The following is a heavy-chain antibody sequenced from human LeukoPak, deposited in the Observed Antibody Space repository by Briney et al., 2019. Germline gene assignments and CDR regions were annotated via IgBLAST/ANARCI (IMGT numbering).Heavy chain of an antibody. V-gene: IGHV1-69*05. Sequence: RSSAKVSCKASGGTLSSCAISWVRHAPGQGLEWRGRVIPIFGTANYAQKFQGRVTITTDESTSTAYMELSSLRSEDTAVYYCTVVATTYYFDYWGQGTLVTVSS. CDR2: VIPIFGTA. J-gene: IGHJ4*02. D-gene: IGHD5-24*01. CDR3: TVVATTYYFDY. CDR1: GGTLSSCA.